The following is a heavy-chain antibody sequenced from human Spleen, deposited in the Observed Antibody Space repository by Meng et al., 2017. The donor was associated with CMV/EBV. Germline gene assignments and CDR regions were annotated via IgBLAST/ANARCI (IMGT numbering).Heavy chain of an antibody. CDR1: SSSYY. D-gene: IGHD3-22*01. Sequence: SSSYYWGWIRQPPGKGLEWIGSIYYSGSTYYNPSLKSRVTISVDTSKNQFSLKLSSVTAADTAVYYCARVGYYDSSGYYRDDAFDIWGQGTMVTVSS. CDR2: IYYSGST. V-gene: IGHV4-39*07. J-gene: IGHJ3*02. CDR3: ARVGYYDSSGYYRDDAFDI.